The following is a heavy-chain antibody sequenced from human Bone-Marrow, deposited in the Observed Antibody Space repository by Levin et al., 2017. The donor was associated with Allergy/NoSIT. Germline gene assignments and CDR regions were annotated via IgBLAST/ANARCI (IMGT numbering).Heavy chain of an antibody. Sequence: SGPTLVKPTQTLTLTCTFSGFSLSTSGVGVGWIRQPPGKALEWLALIYWDDDKRYSPSLKSRLTITKDTSKNQVVLTMTNMDPVDTATYYCAHRRRPGNWNYEGWFDPWGQGTLVTVSS. CDR2: IYWDDDK. CDR1: GFSLSTSGVG. CDR3: AHRRRPGNWNYEGWFDP. V-gene: IGHV2-5*02. D-gene: IGHD1-7*01. J-gene: IGHJ5*02.